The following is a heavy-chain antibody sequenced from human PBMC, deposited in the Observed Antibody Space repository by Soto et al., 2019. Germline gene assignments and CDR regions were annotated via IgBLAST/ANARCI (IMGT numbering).Heavy chain of an antibody. CDR1: GGTFTRFA. V-gene: IGHV1-69*13. CDR2: LIPIFGIA. J-gene: IGHJ5*02. D-gene: IGHD2-15*01. CDR3: ARGGYCSGGSCYSAWWFDP. Sequence: SVKVSCKASGGTFTRFAISWVRQAPGQGLEWMGGLIPIFGIANYVQKFQGRVTITADESTSTAYMELSSLRSEDTAVYYCARGGYCSGGSCYSAWWFDPWGQGTLVTVS.